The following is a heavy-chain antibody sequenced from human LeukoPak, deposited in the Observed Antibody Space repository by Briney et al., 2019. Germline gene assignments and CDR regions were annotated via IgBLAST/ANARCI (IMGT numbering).Heavy chain of an antibody. CDR2: ISANNGNT. CDR3: ARTGIFPRSYYYMDV. Sequence: ASVKVSCKASHYTFTSYGISWVRQAPGQGLEWMGWISANNGNTNYVEKFQGRVIMTTDTSTSTAYMELRSLRSDDTAVYYCARTGIFPRSYYYMDVWGKGTTVTVPS. CDR1: HYTFTSYG. J-gene: IGHJ6*03. V-gene: IGHV1-18*01. D-gene: IGHD3-10*01.